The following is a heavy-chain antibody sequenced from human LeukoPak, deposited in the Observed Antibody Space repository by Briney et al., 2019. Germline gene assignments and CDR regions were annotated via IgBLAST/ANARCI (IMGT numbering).Heavy chain of an antibody. CDR2: ISGSGGST. CDR3: AKGTGINRFHWFDP. CDR1: GFTFSSYA. V-gene: IGHV3-23*01. D-gene: IGHD3/OR15-3a*01. Sequence: GGSLILSCAASGFTFSSYAMNWVRQAPGKGLEWVSGISGSGGSTYYADSVKGRFTISRDNSKNTLSLQMNSLRADDTALYYCAKGTGINRFHWFDPWGQGTLVTVSS. J-gene: IGHJ5*02.